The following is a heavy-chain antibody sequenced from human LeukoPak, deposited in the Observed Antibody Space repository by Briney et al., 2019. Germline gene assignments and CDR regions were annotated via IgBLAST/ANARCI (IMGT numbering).Heavy chain of an antibody. V-gene: IGHV3-21*01. CDR2: ISSSSRYR. J-gene: IGHJ3*02. CDR1: GFTFSSYS. D-gene: IGHD3-10*01. Sequence: GGSLGLSCAASGFTFSSYSMIWVRQAPGKGLEWVSSISSSSRYRYYADSVKGRFTISRDNAKNSLYLQMNSLRAEDTAVYYCARVVPTFGELFIGAFDIWGQGTMVTVSS. CDR3: ARVVPTFGELFIGAFDI.